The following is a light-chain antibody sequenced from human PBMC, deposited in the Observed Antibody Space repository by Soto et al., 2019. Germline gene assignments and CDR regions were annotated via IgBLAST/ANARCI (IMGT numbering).Light chain of an antibody. CDR1: QGIRND. Sequence: AIQMTHSPSSLSASVGDRVTITCRASQGIRNDLGWYQQKPGKAPKLLIYAASSLQSGVPSRFSGSGSGIDFTLTISSLQPEDFATYYCLQDYNYPWTFGQGTKVDIK. V-gene: IGKV1-6*01. CDR2: AAS. J-gene: IGKJ1*01. CDR3: LQDYNYPWT.